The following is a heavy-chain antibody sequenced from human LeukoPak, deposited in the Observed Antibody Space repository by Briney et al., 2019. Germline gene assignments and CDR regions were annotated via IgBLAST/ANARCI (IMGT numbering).Heavy chain of an antibody. CDR3: ARGIGYCSSTSCYVSEFDP. D-gene: IGHD2-2*01. J-gene: IGHJ5*02. V-gene: IGHV1-8*01. CDR1: GYTFTSYD. Sequence: ASVKVSCKASGYTFTSYDINWVRQATGQGLEWMGWMNPNSGNTGYAQKFQGRVTMTRNTSISTAYMELSSLRSEDTAVYYCARGIGYCSSTSCYVSEFDPWGQGTLVTVSS. CDR2: MNPNSGNT.